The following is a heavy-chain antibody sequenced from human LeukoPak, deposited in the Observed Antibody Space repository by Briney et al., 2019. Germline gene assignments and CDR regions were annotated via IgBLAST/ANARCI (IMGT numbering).Heavy chain of an antibody. CDR3: ARGLHGYTYGYVPWELFYYMDV. CDR1: GGSINSGRYY. CDR2: ISTSGRT. D-gene: IGHD5-18*01. V-gene: IGHV4-61*09. J-gene: IGHJ6*03. Sequence: SQTLSLTCTVSGGSINSGRYYWSWIRQPAGRGLEWIGHISTSGRTSYSPSLKSRVTISVDTSKNQFSLKMSSVSAADTAVYYCARGLHGYTYGYVPWELFYYMDVWGKGTTVTISS.